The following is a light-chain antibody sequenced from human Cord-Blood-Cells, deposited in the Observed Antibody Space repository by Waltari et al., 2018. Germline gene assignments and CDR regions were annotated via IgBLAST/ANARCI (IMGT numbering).Light chain of an antibody. CDR2: EVS. Sequence: QSALTQPASVSGSPGQSITISCTGTSSDVGGYNYVSWYQQHPGKAPKLRIYEVSNRPSGVSNRFPGSKSGNTASLTISGLQAEDEAEYYCSSYTSSSTLYVFGTGTKVTVL. CDR1: SSDVGGYNY. J-gene: IGLJ1*01. CDR3: SSYTSSSTLYV. V-gene: IGLV2-14*01.